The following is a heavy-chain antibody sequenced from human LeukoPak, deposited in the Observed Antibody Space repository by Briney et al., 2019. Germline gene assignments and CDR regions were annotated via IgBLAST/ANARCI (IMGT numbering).Heavy chain of an antibody. J-gene: IGHJ4*02. D-gene: IGHD1-26*01. V-gene: IGHV3-23*01. Sequence: GGSLRLSCAASGFTFSSYAMSWVRQAPGKGLEWVSAISGSGGSTYYADSVKGRFTISRDKSKNTVYLQMDGLTAEDTAVYYCASAYYSFDYWGLGTLVTVSS. CDR2: ISGSGGST. CDR1: GFTFSSYA. CDR3: ASAYYSFDY.